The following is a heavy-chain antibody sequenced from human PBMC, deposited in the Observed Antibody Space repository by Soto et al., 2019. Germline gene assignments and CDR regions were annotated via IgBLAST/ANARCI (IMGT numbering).Heavy chain of an antibody. D-gene: IGHD1-1*01. CDR3: ARRNPPTGAFDY. V-gene: IGHV1-18*01. J-gene: IGHJ4*02. CDR1: GYTFTSYG. Sequence: ASLKVSCKASGYTFTSYGISWVRRAPGQGLEWMGWISAYNGNTNYAQKLQGRVTMTTDTSTSTAYMELRSLRSDDTAVYYCARRNPPTGAFDYWGQGTLVTVSS. CDR2: ISAYNGNT.